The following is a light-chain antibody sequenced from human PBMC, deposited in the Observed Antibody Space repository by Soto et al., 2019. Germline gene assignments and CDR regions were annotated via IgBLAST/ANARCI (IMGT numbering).Light chain of an antibody. CDR3: SSYAGTKNVV. J-gene: IGLJ2*01. V-gene: IGLV2-8*01. CDR1: SSDVGGYNY. Sequence: QSALTQPPSASGSPGQSVAISCTGTSSDVGGYNYVSWYQHHPGKAPKLMIYEVSKRPSGVPDRFSGSKSGNTASLTVSGLQPEDEADYYCSSYAGTKNVVFGGGTKLTVL. CDR2: EVS.